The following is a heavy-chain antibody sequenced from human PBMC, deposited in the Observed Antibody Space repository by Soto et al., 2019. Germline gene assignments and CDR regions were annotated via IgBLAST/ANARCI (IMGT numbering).Heavy chain of an antibody. Sequence: EVQLVETGGGLIQPGGSLRLSSAASGFTVSSNYMSWVRQAPGKGLEWVSVIYSGGSTYYADSVKGRFTISRDNSKNTLYLQMNSLRAEDTAVYYCARDRIAAAGTVWYYYYGMDVWGQGTTVTVSS. J-gene: IGHJ6*02. CDR1: GFTVSSNY. V-gene: IGHV3-53*02. D-gene: IGHD6-13*01. CDR3: ARDRIAAAGTVWYYYYGMDV. CDR2: IYSGGST.